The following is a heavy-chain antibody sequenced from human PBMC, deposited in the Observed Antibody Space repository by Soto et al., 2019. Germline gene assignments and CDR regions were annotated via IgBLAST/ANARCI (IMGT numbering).Heavy chain of an antibody. V-gene: IGHV1-8*01. CDR3: ATWHDGYYYYGMDV. J-gene: IGHJ6*02. Sequence: QVQLVQSGAEVKKPGASVKVSCKASGDTFTIYDINWVRQATGQGLEWMGWMNPNSGNTGYAQKFQGRVTMTRNTSISTAYMKLSSLRSEDTAVYYCATWHDGYYYYGMDVWGQGTTVNVSS. CDR2: MNPNSGNT. CDR1: GDTFTIYD. D-gene: IGHD3-16*01.